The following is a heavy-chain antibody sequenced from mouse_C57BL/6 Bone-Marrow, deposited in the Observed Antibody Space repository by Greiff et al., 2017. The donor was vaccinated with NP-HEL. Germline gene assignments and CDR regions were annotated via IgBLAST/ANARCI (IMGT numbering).Heavy chain of an antibody. CDR2: IYPGSGST. D-gene: IGHD2-5*01. J-gene: IGHJ1*03. Sequence: QVQLQQPGAELVKPGASVKMSCKASGYTFTSYWITWVKQRPGQGLEWIGDIYPGSGSTNYNAKFKSKATLTVDTSSSTAYMQLSSLTSEDAAVYYCASDCSNYWYFGVWGTGTTVTVSS. CDR1: GYTFTSYW. V-gene: IGHV1-55*01. CDR3: ASDCSNYWYFGV.